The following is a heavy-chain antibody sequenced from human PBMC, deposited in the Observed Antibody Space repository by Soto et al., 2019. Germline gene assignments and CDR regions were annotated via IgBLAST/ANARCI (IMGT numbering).Heavy chain of an antibody. CDR1: GYTFTSYY. CDR3: ARDRRFGELLLYYGMDV. Sequence: ASVKVSCKASGYTFTSYYMHWVRQAPGQGLEWMGIINPSGGSTSYAQKFQGRVTMTRDTSTSTVYMELSSLRSEDTAVYYCARDRRFGELLLYYGMDVWGQGTTVTVSS. CDR2: INPSGGST. J-gene: IGHJ6*02. D-gene: IGHD3-10*01. V-gene: IGHV1-46*01.